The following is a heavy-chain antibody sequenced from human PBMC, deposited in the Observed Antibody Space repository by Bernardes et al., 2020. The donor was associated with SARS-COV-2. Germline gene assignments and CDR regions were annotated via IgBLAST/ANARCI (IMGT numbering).Heavy chain of an antibody. CDR1: GFTFNTFW. CDR2: IKLDGSEK. V-gene: IGHV3-7*03. D-gene: IGHD6-13*01. Sequence: GGSLRLSCAASGFTFNTFWMSWVRQAPGKGLEWVANIKLDGSEKYYVDSVKGRFTISRDNAKNSLYLQMNSLRAEDTAVYYCAREDYSSSWYPIPYYYGMDVWGQGTTVTVSS. CDR3: AREDYSSSWYPIPYYYGMDV. J-gene: IGHJ6*02.